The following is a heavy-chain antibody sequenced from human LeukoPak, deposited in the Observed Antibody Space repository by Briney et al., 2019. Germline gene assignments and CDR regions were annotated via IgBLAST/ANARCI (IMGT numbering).Heavy chain of an antibody. D-gene: IGHD5-12*01. CDR3: AKGAYDYIEIAYFDY. J-gene: IGHJ4*02. CDR1: GFSFNNYA. CDR2: IIGSSGST. Sequence: LPGESLRLSCVASGFSFNNYAMNWVRQAPGKGLEWVSLIIGSSGSTFYADSVKGRFTISRDKSKNTLYLQMNSLRAEDTAVYYCAKGAYDYIEIAYFDYWGQGSLVTVSS. V-gene: IGHV3-23*01.